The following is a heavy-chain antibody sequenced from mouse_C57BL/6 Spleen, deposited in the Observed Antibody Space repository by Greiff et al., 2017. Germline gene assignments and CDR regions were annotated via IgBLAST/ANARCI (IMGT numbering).Heavy chain of an antibody. V-gene: IGHV1-55*01. J-gene: IGHJ3*01. Sequence: VQLQQPGAELVKPGASVKMSCKASGYTFTSYWITWVKQRPGQGLEWIGDIYPGSGSTNYIEKFKSKATLTVDTSSSTAYMQLSSLTSEDSAVYYCARRDHYYGSSYPFAYWGQGTLVTVSA. D-gene: IGHD1-1*01. CDR2: IYPGSGST. CDR1: GYTFTSYW. CDR3: ARRDHYYGSSYPFAY.